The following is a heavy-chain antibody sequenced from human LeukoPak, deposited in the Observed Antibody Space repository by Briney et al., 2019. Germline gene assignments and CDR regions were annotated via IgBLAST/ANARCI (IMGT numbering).Heavy chain of an antibody. CDR2: INSSSSYI. J-gene: IGHJ3*02. V-gene: IGHV3-21*01. CDR3: ARDMSGYSYGYVTGAFDI. CDR1: GFTYSNYI. D-gene: IGHD5-18*01. Sequence: GGSLRLSRAASGFTYSNYIMNSVRQAPGKRLEWVASINSSSSYIYYADSVKGRFTISRDNAKNSLYLQMNSLRAEDTAVYYCARDMSGYSYGYVTGAFDIWGQGTMVTVSS.